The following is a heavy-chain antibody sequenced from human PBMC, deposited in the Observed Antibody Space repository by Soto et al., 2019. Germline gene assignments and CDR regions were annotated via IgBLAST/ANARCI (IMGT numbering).Heavy chain of an antibody. J-gene: IGHJ4*02. CDR2: IYYSGST. V-gene: IGHV4-30-4*01. CDR3: ARVVGYCSGGSCYLDY. D-gene: IGHD2-15*01. CDR1: GGSISSGDYY. Sequence: SETLSLTCTVSGGSISSGDYYWSWIRQPPGKGLEWIGYIYYSGSTYYNPSLKSRVTISVDTSKNQFSLKLSSVTAADTAVYYCARVVGYCSGGSCYLDYWGQGTLVTVSS.